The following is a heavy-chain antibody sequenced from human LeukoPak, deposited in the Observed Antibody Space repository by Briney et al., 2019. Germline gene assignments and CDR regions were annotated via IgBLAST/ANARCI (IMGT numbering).Heavy chain of an antibody. Sequence: PGGSLRLSCAASGFTLSDYYMSWIRQAPGKALEWVSYNSSSSSYTNYADSVKGRFTISRDNAKNSLYLQMNSLSAEDTAVYYCAKSDWFDPWGQGTLVTVSS. V-gene: IGHV3-11*06. CDR2: NSSSSSYT. CDR1: GFTLSDYY. J-gene: IGHJ5*02. CDR3: AKSDWFDP.